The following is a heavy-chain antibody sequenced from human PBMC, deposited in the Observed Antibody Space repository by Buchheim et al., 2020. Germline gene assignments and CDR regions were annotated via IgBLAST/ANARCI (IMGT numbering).Heavy chain of an antibody. CDR1: GFTFSSYW. V-gene: IGHV3-7*01. CDR3: ARVGGCDTASCHHGAFDF. CDR2: IKQGGSEK. Sequence: EVQLVESGGGLVQPGGSLRLSCAASGFTFSSYWLSWVRQAPGKGLEWVANIKQGGSEKYYVDSVKGRFTISTDDAKRSVYPQLNSLRAEDTAVYYCARVGGCDTASCHHGAFDFWGQGS. J-gene: IGHJ3*01. D-gene: IGHD2-2*01.